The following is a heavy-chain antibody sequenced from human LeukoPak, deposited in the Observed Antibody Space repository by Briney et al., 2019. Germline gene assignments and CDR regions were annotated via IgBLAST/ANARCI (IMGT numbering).Heavy chain of an antibody. CDR1: GGSISSYY. D-gene: IGHD6-19*01. CDR3: ARDAGSGWYYRKSYGMDV. V-gene: IGHV4-4*07. J-gene: IGHJ6*02. CDR2: IYTSGST. Sequence: PSETLSLTCTVSGGSISSYYWSWIRQPAGKGLEWTGRIYTSGSTNYNPSLKSRVTMSVDTSKNQFSLKLSSVTAADTAVYYCARDAGSGWYYRKSYGMDVWGQGTTVTVSS.